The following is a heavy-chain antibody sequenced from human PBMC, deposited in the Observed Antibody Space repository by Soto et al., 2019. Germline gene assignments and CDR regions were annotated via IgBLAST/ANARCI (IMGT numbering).Heavy chain of an antibody. Sequence: GASVKVSCKAPGGTFSTYAISWVRQAPGQGLEWMGGIIPMFGTANYAQRFQDRVTITADESTNTVYMELSSLRAEDTAVYYCAREGYTYGYYFDYWGQGTLVTVSS. CDR3: AREGYTYGYYFDY. V-gene: IGHV1-69*13. CDR1: GGTFSTYA. CDR2: IIPMFGTA. J-gene: IGHJ4*02. D-gene: IGHD5-18*01.